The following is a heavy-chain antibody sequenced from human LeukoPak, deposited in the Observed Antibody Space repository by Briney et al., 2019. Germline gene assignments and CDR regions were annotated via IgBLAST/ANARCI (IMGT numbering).Heavy chain of an antibody. CDR2: LFDSVRT. CDR3: ATIKRGSIFGYFDF. D-gene: IGHD5-18*01. Sequence: SETLSLTCTVSGGSITSHYWSWVRQPPGKGLEWIAYLFDSVRTKDNPSLKSRLTLSADTSKNQFSLRLNSVTAADTAVYYCATIKRGSIFGYFDFWGQGIKVTVSS. CDR1: GGSITSHY. J-gene: IGHJ4*02. V-gene: IGHV4-59*11.